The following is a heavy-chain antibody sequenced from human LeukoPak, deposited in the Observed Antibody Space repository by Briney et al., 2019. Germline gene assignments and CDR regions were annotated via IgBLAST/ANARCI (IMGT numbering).Heavy chain of an antibody. CDR1: GFTFNNYY. CDR3: ARSVDVDY. CDR2: ISSSSSTI. V-gene: IGHV3-48*01. J-gene: IGHJ4*02. D-gene: IGHD5-24*01. Sequence: GGSLRLSCAASGFTFNNYYMSWVRQAPGKGLECVSCISSSSSTIYYADSVKGRFTISRDKAKNSLYLQMNALRAEDAAVYYCARSVDVDYWGQGILVTVSP.